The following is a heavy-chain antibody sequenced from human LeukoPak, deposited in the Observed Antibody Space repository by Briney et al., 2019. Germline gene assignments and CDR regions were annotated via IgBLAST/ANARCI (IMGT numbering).Heavy chain of an antibody. CDR3: AKTTYASNSSGWYNHFDY. J-gene: IGHJ4*02. D-gene: IGHD6-19*01. V-gene: IGHV3-23*01. CDR1: GFTFSSYA. CDR2: ISSSGYST. Sequence: GGSLRLSCAASGFTFSSYAMTWVRQAPGKGLEWVSTISSSGYSTYYADSVKGRFTMSRDNSTNTLYLQLNSLRAEDTTVYYCAKTTYASNSSGWYNHFDYWGQGTLVTVSS.